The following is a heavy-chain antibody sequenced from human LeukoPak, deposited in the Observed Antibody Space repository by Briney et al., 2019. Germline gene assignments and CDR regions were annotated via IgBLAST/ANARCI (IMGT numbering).Heavy chain of an antibody. CDR2: ISGSGGST. D-gene: IGHD4-17*01. CDR3: AKEGDDYGDYPYYFDY. V-gene: IGHV3-23*01. Sequence: PGGSLRLSCAASGFTFSSYAMSWVRQAPGKGLEWVSAISGSGGSTYYADSVKGRFTISRDNSKNTLYLQMNSLRAEDTAVYYCAKEGDDYGDYPYYFDYWGQGTLVTVSS. CDR1: GFTFSSYA. J-gene: IGHJ4*02.